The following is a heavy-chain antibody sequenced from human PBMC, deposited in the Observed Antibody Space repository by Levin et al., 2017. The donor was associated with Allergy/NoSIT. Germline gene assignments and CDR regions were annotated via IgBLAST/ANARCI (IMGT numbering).Heavy chain of an antibody. CDR3: ARGGPRAPYSTPFDY. D-gene: IGHD2-15*01. J-gene: IGHJ4*02. V-gene: IGHV4-30-2*01. CDR2: IYHSGST. CDR1: GGSISSGGYS. Sequence: PSETLSLTCAVSGGSISSGGYSWSWIRQPPGKGLEWIGYIYHSGSTYYNPSLKSRVTISVDRSKNQFSLKLSSVTAADTAVYYCARGGPRAPYSTPFDYWGQGTLVTVSS.